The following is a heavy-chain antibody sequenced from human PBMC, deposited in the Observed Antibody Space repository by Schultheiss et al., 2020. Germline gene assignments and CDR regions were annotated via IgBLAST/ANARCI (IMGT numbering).Heavy chain of an antibody. V-gene: IGHV1-8*02. Sequence: ASVTVSCKASGYTFTGYYMHWVRQAPGQGLEWMGWMNPNSGNTGYAQKFQGRVTMTRDTSTSTVYMELSSLRSEDTAVYYCARGAQLRYFDWLFEFGPDTDYWGQGTLVNV. CDR3: ARGAQLRYFDWLFEFGPDTDY. CDR1: GYTFTGYY. CDR2: MNPNSGNT. D-gene: IGHD3-9*01. J-gene: IGHJ4*02.